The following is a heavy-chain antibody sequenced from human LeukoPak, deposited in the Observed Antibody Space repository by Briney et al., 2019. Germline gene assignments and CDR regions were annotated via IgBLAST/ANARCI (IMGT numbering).Heavy chain of an antibody. CDR3: ARHAYYDILTGYWFYYYYYMDV. D-gene: IGHD3-9*01. J-gene: IGHJ6*03. CDR1: GGSISSSSYY. CDR2: IYYSGST. Sequence: PSETLSLTCTVSGGSISSSSYYWGWIRQPPGKGLEWIGSIYYSGSTYYNPSLKSRVTISVDTSKNQFSLKLSSVTAADTAVYYCARHAYYDILTGYWFYYYYYMDVWGKGTTVTVSS. V-gene: IGHV4-39*01.